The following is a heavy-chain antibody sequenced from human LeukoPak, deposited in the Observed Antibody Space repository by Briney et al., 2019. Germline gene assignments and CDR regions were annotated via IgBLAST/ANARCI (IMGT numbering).Heavy chain of an antibody. Sequence: GASVKVFCKISGSTVTELSIHWVRQAPGKGLQWMGSFDLEDGETFYEEKFEGRVTMTEDSSRDTAYMELSTLRTEDTAIYYCASQQGGSFAFEYWGQGTLVTVSS. V-gene: IGHV1-24*01. J-gene: IGHJ4*02. CDR2: FDLEDGET. CDR3: ASQQGGSFAFEY. CDR1: GSTVTELS. D-gene: IGHD1-26*01.